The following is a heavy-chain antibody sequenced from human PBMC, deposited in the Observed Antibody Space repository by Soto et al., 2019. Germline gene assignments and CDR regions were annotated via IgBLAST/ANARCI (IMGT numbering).Heavy chain of an antibody. D-gene: IGHD6-13*01. CDR1: GFTFSSYD. J-gene: IGHJ5*02. CDR3: ARGKSSWSPYNWFDP. CDR2: IGTAGDP. V-gene: IGHV3-13*05. Sequence: GGSLRLSCAASGFTFSSYDMHWVRQATGKGLEWVSAIGTAGDPYYPGSVKGRFTTSRENAKNSLYLQMNSLRAGDTAVYYCARGKSSWSPYNWFDPWGQGTLVTVSS.